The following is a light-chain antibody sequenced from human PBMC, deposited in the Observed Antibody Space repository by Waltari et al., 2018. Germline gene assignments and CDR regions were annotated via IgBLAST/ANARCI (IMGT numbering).Light chain of an antibody. CDR3: QPRRNWPLT. J-gene: IGKJ4*01. V-gene: IGKV3-11*01. CDR1: QSVGTY. CDR2: DAS. Sequence: EILLTHSPSILSFSPGERSTLSCRAGQSVGTYLAWYQQRPGQSPRLLISDASYRATGIPARFSGSGSENDFHFPISSLQTEYFAVYYRQPRRNWPLTFGGGTRVQ.